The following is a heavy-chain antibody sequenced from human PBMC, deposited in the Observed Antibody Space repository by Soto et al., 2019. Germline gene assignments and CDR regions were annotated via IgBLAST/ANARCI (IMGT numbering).Heavy chain of an antibody. J-gene: IGHJ5*02. CDR3: VRAKDELLWHNWFDH. Sequence: GEALKISCKGSGYSFTTFWIGWVRQTPGKGLEWMGIIYPDDSDTKYSSSFQGQVTISADKSSSTAYLQWSSLRASDTAIYYCVRAKDELLWHNWFDHWGQGTLVTVSS. CDR1: GYSFTTFW. CDR2: IYPDDSDT. D-gene: IGHD1-26*01. V-gene: IGHV5-51*01.